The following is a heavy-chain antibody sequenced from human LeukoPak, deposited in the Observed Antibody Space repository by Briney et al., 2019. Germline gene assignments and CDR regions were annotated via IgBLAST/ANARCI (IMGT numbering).Heavy chain of an antibody. Sequence: PGGSLRLSCTASGFTFGDYAMSWFRQAPGKGLEWVGFIRSKAYDGTTEYAASVKGRFTIPRDDSKSIAYLQMNSLKTEDTAVYYCTRVSSLDWYFDLWGRGTLVTVSS. CDR2: IRSKAYDGTT. D-gene: IGHD3-16*02. CDR1: GFTFGDYA. J-gene: IGHJ2*01. CDR3: TRVSSLDWYFDL. V-gene: IGHV3-49*03.